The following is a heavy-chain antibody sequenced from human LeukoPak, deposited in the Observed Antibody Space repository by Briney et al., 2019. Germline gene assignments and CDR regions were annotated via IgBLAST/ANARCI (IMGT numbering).Heavy chain of an antibody. J-gene: IGHJ4*02. Sequence: GGSLRLSCAASGFIFNKHAMSWVRQAPGKGLEWVSGLSGSGGSTDYADSVKGRFTVSRDNSKNTLFLQMNSLRAEDTAIYYCAKERGYGPADYWGQGTLVTVSS. CDR2: LSGSGGST. CDR1: GFIFNKHA. D-gene: IGHD5-18*01. CDR3: AKERGYGPADY. V-gene: IGHV3-23*01.